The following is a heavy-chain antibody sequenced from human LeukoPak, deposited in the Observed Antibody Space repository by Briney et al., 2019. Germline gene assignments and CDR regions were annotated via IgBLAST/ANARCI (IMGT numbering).Heavy chain of an antibody. CDR3: ASNIAVAGSFDY. J-gene: IGHJ4*02. CDR1: GFTFSSYG. D-gene: IGHD6-19*01. Sequence: GGSLRLSCAASGFTFSSYGMHWVRQAPGKGLEWVAVIWYDGSNKYYADSVKGRFTISRDNSKNTLYLQMNSLRAEDTAVYYCASNIAVAGSFDYWGQGTLVTVSS. V-gene: IGHV3-33*01. CDR2: IWYDGSNK.